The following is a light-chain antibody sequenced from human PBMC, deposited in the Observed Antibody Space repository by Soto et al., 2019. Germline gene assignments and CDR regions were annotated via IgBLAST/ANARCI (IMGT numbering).Light chain of an antibody. J-gene: IGLJ1*01. CDR2: EVS. CDR3: CSYAGGYIYV. Sequence: QSALTQPASVSGSPGQSITISCTGTSSDVGSYNLVSWYQQHPGKAPKLMIYEVSKRPSGVPDRFSGSKSDNTASLTISGLQAEDEADYYCCSYAGGYIYVFGTGTKVTVL. CDR1: SSDVGSYNL. V-gene: IGLV2-23*02.